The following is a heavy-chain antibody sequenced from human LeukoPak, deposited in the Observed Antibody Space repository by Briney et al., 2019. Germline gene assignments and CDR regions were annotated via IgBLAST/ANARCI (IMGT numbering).Heavy chain of an antibody. Sequence: GGSLRLSCAASGFTFSSYAMSWVRQAPGKGLEWVSAISGSGDSTYYADSVKGRFTISRDNSKNTLYLQMNSLRAEDTAVYYCAKVRVRVFIVVVVAATFLDYWGQGTLVTVSS. CDR2: ISGSGDST. CDR3: AKVRVRVFIVVVVAATFLDY. D-gene: IGHD2-15*01. J-gene: IGHJ4*02. CDR1: GFTFSSYA. V-gene: IGHV3-23*01.